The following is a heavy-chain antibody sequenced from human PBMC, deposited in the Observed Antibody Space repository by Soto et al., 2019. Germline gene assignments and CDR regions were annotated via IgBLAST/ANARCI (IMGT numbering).Heavy chain of an antibody. Sequence: PSETLSLTCAVSGGSISSSNWWSWVRQPPGKGLEWIGEIYHSGSTNYNPSLKSRVTISVDKSKNQFSLKLSSVTAADTAVYYCARDYGSGSYYNYYYGMDVWGQGTTVTV. J-gene: IGHJ6*02. CDR2: IYHSGST. V-gene: IGHV4-4*02. D-gene: IGHD3-10*01. CDR1: GGSISSSNW. CDR3: ARDYGSGSYYNYYYGMDV.